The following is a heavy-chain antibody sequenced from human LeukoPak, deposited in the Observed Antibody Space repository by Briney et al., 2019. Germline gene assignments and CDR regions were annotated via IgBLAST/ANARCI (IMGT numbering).Heavy chain of an antibody. D-gene: IGHD2-15*01. Sequence: GGSLRLSCAASGFTFSSYALHWVRHAPGKGLERVAVISYDGSNKYYADSVKGRFTISRDNSKNTLYLQMNSLRAEDTAVYYCARDSIDIVVVVAASVERYFDYWGQGTLVTVSS. CDR2: ISYDGSNK. V-gene: IGHV3-30*04. CDR3: ARDSIDIVVVVAASVERYFDY. CDR1: GFTFSSYA. J-gene: IGHJ4*02.